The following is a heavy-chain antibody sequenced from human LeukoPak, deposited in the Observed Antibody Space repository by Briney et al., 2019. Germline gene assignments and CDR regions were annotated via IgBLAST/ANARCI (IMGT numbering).Heavy chain of an antibody. V-gene: IGHV4-59*06. Sequence: PSETLSLTCTVSGGSISNYYWSWIRQHPGKGLEWIGYIYCSGSTYYNPSLKSRVTISVDTSKNQFSLKLSSVTAADTAVYYCARGGGSSGVDYWGQGTLVTVSS. D-gene: IGHD3-22*01. J-gene: IGHJ4*02. CDR3: ARGGGSSGVDY. CDR1: GGSISNYY. CDR2: IYCSGST.